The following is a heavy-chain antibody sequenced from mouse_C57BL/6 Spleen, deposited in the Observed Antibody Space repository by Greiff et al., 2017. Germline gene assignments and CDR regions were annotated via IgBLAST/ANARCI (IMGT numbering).Heavy chain of an antibody. CDR2: IYPGSGST. CDR3: AREGYLVTTGFAY. J-gene: IGHJ3*01. D-gene: IGHD2-2*01. V-gene: IGHV1-55*01. CDR1: GYTFTSYW. Sequence: VQLQQPGAELVKPGASVKMSCKASGYTFTSYWITLVKQRPGQGLEWIGDIYPGSGSTNYNEKFKSKATLTVDTSSSTAYMQLSSLTSEDSAVYYCAREGYLVTTGFAYWGQGTLVTVSA.